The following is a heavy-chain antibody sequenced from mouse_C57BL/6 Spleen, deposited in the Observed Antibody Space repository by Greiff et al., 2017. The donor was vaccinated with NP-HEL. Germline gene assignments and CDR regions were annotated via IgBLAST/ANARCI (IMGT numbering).Heavy chain of an antibody. D-gene: IGHD1-1*01. Sequence: DVHLVESGGDLVKPGGSLKLSCAASGFTFSSYGMSWVRQTPDKRLEWVATISSGGSYTYYPDSVKGRFTISRDNAKNTLYLQMSSLKSEDTAMYYCARHRDTTDWYFDVWGTGTTVTVSS. CDR3: ARHRDTTDWYFDV. CDR2: ISSGGSYT. CDR1: GFTFSSYG. V-gene: IGHV5-6*01. J-gene: IGHJ1*03.